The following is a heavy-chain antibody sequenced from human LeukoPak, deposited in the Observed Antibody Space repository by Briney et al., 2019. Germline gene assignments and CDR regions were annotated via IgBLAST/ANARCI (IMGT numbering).Heavy chain of an antibody. D-gene: IGHD3-3*01. V-gene: IGHV3-30*02. J-gene: IGHJ4*02. CDR3: AKGGGFWSGYPFGY. Sequence: GGSLRLSCAASGFTFSSYGMHWVRQAPGKGLEWVAFIRYDGSSKYYADSVKGRFTISRDNSKNTLYLQMNSLRAEDTAVYYCAKGGGFWSGYPFGYWGQGTLVTVSS. CDR2: IRYDGSSK. CDR1: GFTFSSYG.